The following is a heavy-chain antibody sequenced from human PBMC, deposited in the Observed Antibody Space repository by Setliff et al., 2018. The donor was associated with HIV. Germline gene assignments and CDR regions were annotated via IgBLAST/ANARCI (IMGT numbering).Heavy chain of an antibody. CDR2: VCYSRSS. CDR1: GGSVSSSSSY. Sequence: SETLSLTCTVSGGSVSSSSSYWGWIRQPPGEGLEWIGNVCYSRSSYYNPSLKSRVTISVDTSKNQFSLKLSSVTAADTAVYYRARHGVDDTSANYFRFGVHDHWGQGTLVTVSS. CDR3: ARHGVDDTSANYFRFGVHDH. D-gene: IGHD3-22*01. V-gene: IGHV4-39*01. J-gene: IGHJ4*02.